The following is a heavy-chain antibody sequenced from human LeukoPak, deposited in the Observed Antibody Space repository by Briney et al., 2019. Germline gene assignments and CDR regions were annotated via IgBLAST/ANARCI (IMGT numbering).Heavy chain of an antibody. CDR2: INPNSGGT. Sequence: ASVKVSCKASGYTFTGYYMHWVRQAPGQGLEWMGWINPNSGGTNYAQKLQGSLTMTRDTSISTADMELSRLRSDDTAVYYYARVRWERRALDIWGQGTMVTVSS. J-gene: IGHJ3*02. V-gene: IGHV1-2*02. CDR1: GYTFTGYY. D-gene: IGHD1-26*01. CDR3: ARVRWERRALDI.